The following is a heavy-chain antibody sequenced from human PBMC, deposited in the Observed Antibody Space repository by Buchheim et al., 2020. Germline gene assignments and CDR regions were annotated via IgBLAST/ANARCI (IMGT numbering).Heavy chain of an antibody. D-gene: IGHD5/OR15-5a*01. CDR1: GGSISGGSYY. CDR3: AREVYGFFDH. J-gene: IGHJ4*02. Sequence: QVQLQESGPGLVKPSQTLSLTCTVSGGSISGGSYYCSWIRQPAGKGLEWIGRVYTSGSTNYNPSLKSRLTISVHTSQNTVSLRLTSVTAADTAVYYCAREVYGFFDHWGQGAL. CDR2: VYTSGST. V-gene: IGHV4-61*02.